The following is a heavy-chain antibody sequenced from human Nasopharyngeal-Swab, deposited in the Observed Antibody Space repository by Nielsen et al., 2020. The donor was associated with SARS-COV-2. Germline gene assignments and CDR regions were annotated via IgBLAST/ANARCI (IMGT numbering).Heavy chain of an antibody. J-gene: IGHJ3*02. V-gene: IGHV3-9*03. CDR1: GFTFEDFA. CDR2: ISYNSNNI. CDR3: AKDGVHHTFDI. Sequence: SLKISCTASGFTFEDFAMLWVRQAPGKGLEWVSGISYNSNNIGYADSVKGRFTISRDNAKNTLYLQMNSLRAGDMGFYYCAKDGVHHTFDIWGQGTMVTVSS.